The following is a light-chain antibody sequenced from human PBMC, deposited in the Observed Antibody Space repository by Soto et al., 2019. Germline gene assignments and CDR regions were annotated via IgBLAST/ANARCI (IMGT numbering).Light chain of an antibody. CDR2: DVS. CDR1: SSDVGGYNY. V-gene: IGLV2-14*03. Sequence: QSALSQLASVSGSPGQSITISCTGTSSDVGGYNYVSWYQHHPGKAPKLMIFDVSNRPPGVSNRFSGSKSGNTASLTISGLQPEDEADYYCSSYTTSNTRQIVFGTGTKVTVL. CDR3: SSYTTSNTRQIV. J-gene: IGLJ1*01.